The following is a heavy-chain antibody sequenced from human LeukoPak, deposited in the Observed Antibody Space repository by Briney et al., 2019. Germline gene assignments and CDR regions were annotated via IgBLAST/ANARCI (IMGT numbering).Heavy chain of an antibody. J-gene: IGHJ4*02. CDR3: ATARPYCYDSSGYYNFDY. CDR1: GFTVSSNY. Sequence: GGSLRLSCAASGFTVSSNYMSWVRQAPGKGLEWVSVIYSGGSTYYADSVKGRFTISRDNSKNTLYLQMNSLRAEDTAVYYCATARPYCYDSSGYYNFDYWGQGTLVTVSS. CDR2: IYSGGST. D-gene: IGHD3-22*01. V-gene: IGHV3-66*02.